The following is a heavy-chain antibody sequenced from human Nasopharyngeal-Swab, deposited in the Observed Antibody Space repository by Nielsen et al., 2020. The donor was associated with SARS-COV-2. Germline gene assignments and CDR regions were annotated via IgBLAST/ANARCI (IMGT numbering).Heavy chain of an antibody. J-gene: IGHJ3*02. CDR2: IRSKTYGGDP. CDR3: ARSVGSFYGQGAFDI. D-gene: IGHD1-26*01. V-gene: IGHV3-49*01. Sequence: GGSLRLSCTTSGFTFGDYAMSWFRQAPGKGLEWVGFIRSKTYGGDPEYAASVKGRFTISRDGAESIAYLQMNSLETEDTSVYYCARSVGSFYGQGAFDIWGQGTMVTVSS. CDR1: GFTFGDYA.